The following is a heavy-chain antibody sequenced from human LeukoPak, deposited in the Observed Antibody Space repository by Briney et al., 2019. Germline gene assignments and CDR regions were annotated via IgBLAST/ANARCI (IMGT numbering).Heavy chain of an antibody. CDR3: ARSPLDYSHNRYYYYYMDV. V-gene: IGHV1-69*05. CDR1: GGTFSSYA. CDR2: VIPIFGTA. D-gene: IGHD2-21*01. Sequence: SVKVSCKASGGTFSSYAISWVRQAPGQGLNWMGGVIPIFGTANYAQKFQGRVTITTEESTSTAYMELSSMRSEDTAVYSCARSPLDYSHNRYYYYYMDVWGKGTTVTVSS. J-gene: IGHJ6*03.